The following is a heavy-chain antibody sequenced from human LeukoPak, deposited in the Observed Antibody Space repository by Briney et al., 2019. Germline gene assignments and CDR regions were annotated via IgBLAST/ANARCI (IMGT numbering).Heavy chain of an antibody. J-gene: IGHJ6*02. Sequence: EASVKVSCKASGFTFTSSAVQWVRQARGQRLEWIGWIVVGSGNTNYAQKFQERVTITRDMSTSTAYMELSSLRSEDTAVYYCAARRKLRYFDWPIGMDVWGQGTTVTVS. D-gene: IGHD3-9*01. CDR2: IVVGSGNT. CDR3: AARRKLRYFDWPIGMDV. V-gene: IGHV1-58*01. CDR1: GFTFTSSA.